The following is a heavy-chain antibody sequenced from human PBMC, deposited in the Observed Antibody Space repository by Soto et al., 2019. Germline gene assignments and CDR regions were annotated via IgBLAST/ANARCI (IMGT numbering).Heavy chain of an antibody. D-gene: IGHD3-10*01. CDR3: ASHRGRYYGSGSYYILVYFDL. Sequence: QLQLQESGPGLVKPSETLSLTCTVSGGSISSSSYYWGWIRRPPGKGLEWIVRINYSGSPYYKPSPKRRVTISVVTSKNQFSLKLSSVTAADTAVYYCASHRGRYYGSGSYYILVYFDLWGRGTLVTVSS. J-gene: IGHJ2*01. V-gene: IGHV4-39*01. CDR1: GGSISSSSYY. CDR2: INYSGSP.